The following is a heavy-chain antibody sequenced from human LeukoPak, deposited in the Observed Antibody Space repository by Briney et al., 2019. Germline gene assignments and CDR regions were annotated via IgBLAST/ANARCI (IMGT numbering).Heavy chain of an antibody. CDR2: IIPIFGTA. Sequence: SVKVSCKASGGTFSSYAISWVGQAPGEGLEWMGVIIPIFGTANYAQKFQGRVTITTDESTSTAYMELGSLRSEDTAVYYWAVVIGYYYYYMDVWGKGTTVTVSS. CDR3: AVVIGYYYYYMDV. CDR1: GGTFSSYA. J-gene: IGHJ6*03. V-gene: IGHV1-69*05. D-gene: IGHD3-22*01.